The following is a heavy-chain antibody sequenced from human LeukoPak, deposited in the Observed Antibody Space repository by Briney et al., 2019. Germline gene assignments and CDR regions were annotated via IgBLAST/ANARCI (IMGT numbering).Heavy chain of an antibody. CDR3: ARVPDRYCSSTSCYRGGFDY. J-gene: IGHJ4*02. V-gene: IGHV4-61*02. CDR2: IYTSGST. D-gene: IGHD2-2*02. Sequence: SETLSLTCTVSGGSISSGSYYWSWIRQPAGKGLEWIGLIYTSGSTNYNPSLKSRVTISVDTSKNQFSLKLSSVTAADTAVYYCARVPDRYCSSTSCYRGGFDYWGQGTLVTVSS. CDR1: GGSISSGSYY.